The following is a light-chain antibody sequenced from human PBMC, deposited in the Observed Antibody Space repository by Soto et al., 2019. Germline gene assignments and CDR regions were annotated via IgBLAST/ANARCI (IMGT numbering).Light chain of an antibody. Sequence: EIVLTHSPCTLSLSPGERATIFSRDSQSVSNNYLAWYQQKPGQAPRLLIYGASNRATGIPDRFSGSGSGTDFTLTISRLQPEDFAVSYCQQYGSSGTFGKGTKVDIK. J-gene: IGKJ1*01. CDR2: GAS. V-gene: IGKV3-20*01. CDR1: QSVSNNY. CDR3: QQYGSSGT.